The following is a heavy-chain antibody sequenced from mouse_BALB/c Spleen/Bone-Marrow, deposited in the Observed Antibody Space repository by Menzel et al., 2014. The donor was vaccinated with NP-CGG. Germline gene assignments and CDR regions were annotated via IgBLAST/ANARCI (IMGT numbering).Heavy chain of an antibody. CDR3: ERSGYYDSLDAMDD. D-gene: IGHD2-4*01. J-gene: IGHJ4*01. CDR1: GYSFTGYK. V-gene: IGHV1-39*01. CDR2: IDPYYGGT. Sequence: EVQLQQSGPELEKPGASVKISCKASGYSFTGYKMNWVKQSNGKSLEWIGNIDPYYGGTSYNQKLKGKATLTVDKSSSPTYMQLKRMTSEESADYSCERSGYYDSLDAMDDWGQGTSVTVSS.